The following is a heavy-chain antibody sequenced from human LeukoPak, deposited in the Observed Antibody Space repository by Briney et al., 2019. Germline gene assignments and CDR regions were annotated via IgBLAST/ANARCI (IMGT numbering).Heavy chain of an antibody. CDR2: IYYSGST. J-gene: IGHJ4*02. Sequence: KPSETLSLTCTVSGGSISSSSYYWGWIRQPPGKGLEWIGSIYYSGSTYYNPSLKSRVTISVDTSKNQFSLKLSSVTAADTAVYYCARGDTAGGYFDYWGQGTLVTVSS. CDR3: ARGDTAGGYFDY. D-gene: IGHD5-18*01. V-gene: IGHV4-39*01. CDR1: GGSISSSSYY.